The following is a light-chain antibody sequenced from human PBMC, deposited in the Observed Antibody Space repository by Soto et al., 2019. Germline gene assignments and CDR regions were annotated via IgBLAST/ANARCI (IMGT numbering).Light chain of an antibody. CDR2: LGF. J-gene: IGKJ1*01. CDR3: MQPLQSWT. CDR1: QSLLQSNGHNY. V-gene: IGKV2-28*01. Sequence: DIVMTQSPLSLPVTPGEPASISCRSSQSLLQSNGHNYLEWYLQKPGQSPQLPIYLGFNRASGVPDRFSGSGSGTDFTLKISRVEAEDVGVYYCMQPLQSWTFGQGTKVDIK.